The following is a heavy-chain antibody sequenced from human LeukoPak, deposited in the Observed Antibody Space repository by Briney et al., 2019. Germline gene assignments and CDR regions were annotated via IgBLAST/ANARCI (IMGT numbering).Heavy chain of an antibody. J-gene: IGHJ4*02. Sequence: SETLSPTCTVSGGSISSGGYYWSWIRQHPGKGLEWIGYIYYSGSTYYNPSLKSRVTISVDTSKNQFSLKLSSVAAADTAVYYCARVVSAAGTIDYWGQGTLVTVSS. V-gene: IGHV4-31*03. CDR3: ARVVSAAGTIDY. CDR1: GGSISSGGYY. D-gene: IGHD6-13*01. CDR2: IYYSGST.